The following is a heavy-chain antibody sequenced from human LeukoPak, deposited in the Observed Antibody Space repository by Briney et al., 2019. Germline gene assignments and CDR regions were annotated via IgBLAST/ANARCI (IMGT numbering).Heavy chain of an antibody. Sequence: GGSLRLSCAASGFTFSDYYMSWIRQAPGKGLEWVSYISSSGSTIYYADSVKGRFTISRDNAKNLLYLQMNSLRAEDTAVYYCARSTGYSSSWYDYWGQGTLVTVSS. J-gene: IGHJ4*02. CDR2: ISSSGSTI. CDR3: ARSTGYSSSWYDY. V-gene: IGHV3-11*01. CDR1: GFTFSDYY. D-gene: IGHD6-13*01.